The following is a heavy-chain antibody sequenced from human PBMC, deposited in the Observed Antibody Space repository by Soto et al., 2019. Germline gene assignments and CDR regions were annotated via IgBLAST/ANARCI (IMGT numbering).Heavy chain of an antibody. CDR3: ARRKAVAGTGFDY. J-gene: IGHJ4*02. V-gene: IGHV4-39*01. Sequence: SETLSLTCTVSGDSVSSVGFHWAWLRRPPGKGLEWIGSIYYSGSTYYNPSLKSRVTISVDTSKNQFSLKLSSVTAADTAVYYCARRKAVAGTGFDYWGQGTLVTVSS. CDR2: IYYSGST. CDR1: GDSVSSVGFH. D-gene: IGHD6-19*01.